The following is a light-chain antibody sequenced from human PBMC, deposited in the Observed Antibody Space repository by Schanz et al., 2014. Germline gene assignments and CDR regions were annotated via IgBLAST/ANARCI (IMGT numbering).Light chain of an antibody. CDR1: QSVGNS. J-gene: IGKJ2*01. CDR2: GAS. CDR3: QQYGSTPPYT. V-gene: IGKV3-20*01. Sequence: EVVSTQSPATLSLSPGERATLSCRASQSVGNSLAWYQHKPGQAPRLLIYGASSRATGIPDRFSGSGSGTDFTLTISSLEPEDSAVYHCQQYGSTPPYTFGQGTKVEIK.